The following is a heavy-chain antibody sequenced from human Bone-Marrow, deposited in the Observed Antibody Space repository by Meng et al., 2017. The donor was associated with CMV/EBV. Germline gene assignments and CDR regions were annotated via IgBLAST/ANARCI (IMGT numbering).Heavy chain of an antibody. V-gene: IGHV3-23*03. D-gene: IGHD6-19*01. CDR3: AKGQVKQWLDWYFDL. CDR1: GFTFSSYA. J-gene: IGHJ2*01. CDR2: IHSGGTST. Sequence: SGFTFSSYAITWVRQAPGKGLEWGSVIHSGGTSTYYADSVKGRFTISRDNSKNTLYLQMDSLRAEDTAVYYCAKGQVKQWLDWYFDLWGRGTLVTVSS.